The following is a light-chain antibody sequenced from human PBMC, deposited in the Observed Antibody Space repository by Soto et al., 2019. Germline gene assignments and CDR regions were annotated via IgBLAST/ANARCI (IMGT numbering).Light chain of an antibody. J-gene: IGLJ1*01. Sequence: QSVLTQPPSVSGAPGQRVTISCTGSSSNIGAGYDVHWYQQLPGTAPKLLIYGNSNRPSGVPDRSSGSKSGTSASLAITGLQAEDEADYYCQSYDSGLSGYVFGTGTKVTVL. V-gene: IGLV1-40*01. CDR2: GNS. CDR3: QSYDSGLSGYV. CDR1: SSNIGAGYD.